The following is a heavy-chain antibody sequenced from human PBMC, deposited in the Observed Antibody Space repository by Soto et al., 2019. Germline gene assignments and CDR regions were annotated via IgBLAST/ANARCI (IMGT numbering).Heavy chain of an antibody. V-gene: IGHV1-69*12. CDR1: GGTFSTDS. Sequence: QVQLVQSGAEVTKPGSSVKVSCTASGGTFSTDSISWGRQAPGQGLEWMVGIIPMFGTANNAQKFQGRVTITADESTSTAYMELSSLRSEDTAVYFCAREIDGYYGMDVWGQGTTVTVAS. J-gene: IGHJ6*02. CDR3: AREIDGYYGMDV. CDR2: IIPMFGTA.